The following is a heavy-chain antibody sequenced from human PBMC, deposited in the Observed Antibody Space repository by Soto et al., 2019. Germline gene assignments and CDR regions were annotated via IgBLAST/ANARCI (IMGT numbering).Heavy chain of an antibody. CDR2: IKSKTDGGTT. CDR1: GFTFSNAW. CDR3: AKDPNGDYVGAFDS. Sequence: GGSLRLSCAASGFTFSNAWMNWVRQAPGKGLEWVGRIKSKTDGGTTDYAAPVKGRFTISRDDSKNTLYLQMNSLKTEDTAVYYCAKDPNGDYVGAFDSWGQGTLVTVS. V-gene: IGHV3-15*07. J-gene: IGHJ4*02. D-gene: IGHD4-17*01.